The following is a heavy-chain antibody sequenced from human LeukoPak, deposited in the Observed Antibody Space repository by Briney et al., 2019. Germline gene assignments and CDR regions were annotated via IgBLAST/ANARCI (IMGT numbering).Heavy chain of an antibody. CDR3: ARDLSSGWYFGRPPQYYFDY. V-gene: IGHV1-2*02. D-gene: IGHD6-19*01. Sequence: ASVKVSCKASGYTFTGYYMHWVRQAPGQGLEWMGWINPNSGGTNYAQKFQGRVTMTRDTSISTAYMELSRLRSDDTAVYYCARDLSSGWYFGRPPQYYFDYWGQGTLVTVSS. CDR1: GYTFTGYY. CDR2: INPNSGGT. J-gene: IGHJ4*02.